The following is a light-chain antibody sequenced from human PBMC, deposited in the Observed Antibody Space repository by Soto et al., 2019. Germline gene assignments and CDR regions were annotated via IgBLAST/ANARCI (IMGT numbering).Light chain of an antibody. CDR1: QSVSGSR. CDR3: QQYGNTPST. J-gene: IGKJ1*01. Sequence: ETVLTQSQGTLSLSPGERATLSCRASQSVSGSRLAWYHQKPGQAPRLLIYGAFNRVIGIPVRFSGSGSGTDFNLTISRLEPEDFAVYYCQQYGNTPSTFGQRTKVEIK. CDR2: GAF. V-gene: IGKV3-20*01.